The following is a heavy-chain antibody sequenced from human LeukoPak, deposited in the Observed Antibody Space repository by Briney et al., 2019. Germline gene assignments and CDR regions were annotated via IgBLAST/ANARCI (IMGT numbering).Heavy chain of an antibody. Sequence: GGSLRLSCAASGFTFSYYDMHWVRQVTGKSLEWVSGIGKDGSTYYPGSVKGRFTISRENAKNSLYLQMNSLRAEDTAVYYCIRDLGLSHAYGAFDVWGQGTMVAVSS. CDR1: GFTFSYYD. CDR3: IRDLGLSHAYGAFDV. V-gene: IGHV3-13*01. CDR2: IGKDGST. J-gene: IGHJ3*01. D-gene: IGHD3-16*01.